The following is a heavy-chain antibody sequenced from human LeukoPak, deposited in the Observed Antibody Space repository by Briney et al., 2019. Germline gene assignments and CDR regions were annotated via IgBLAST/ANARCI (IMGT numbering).Heavy chain of an antibody. J-gene: IGHJ4*02. CDR2: MYYTGST. V-gene: IGHV4-59*01. D-gene: IGHD5-12*01. CDR3: ARGPNSGYGRFDY. CDR1: GSSISSYY. Sequence: SETLSLTCTVSGSSISSYYWSWIRQPPGKGLEWIGYMYYTGSTNYNPSLESRVTISVDTSKNQFSLRLSSVSAADTAVYYCARGPNSGYGRFDYWGQGTLVTVSS.